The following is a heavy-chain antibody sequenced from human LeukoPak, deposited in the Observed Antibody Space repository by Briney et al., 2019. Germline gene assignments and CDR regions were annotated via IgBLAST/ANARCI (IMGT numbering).Heavy chain of an antibody. Sequence: GGSLRLSCAASGFTFSSYEMNWVRQAPGKGLEWVSYISSSGSTIYYADSMKGRFTISRDNAKNSLYLQMNSLRAEDTAVYYCARDGYNINYYMDVWGKGTTVTISS. CDR2: ISSSGSTI. V-gene: IGHV3-48*03. CDR3: ARDGYNINYYMDV. CDR1: GFTFSSYE. J-gene: IGHJ6*03. D-gene: IGHD5-24*01.